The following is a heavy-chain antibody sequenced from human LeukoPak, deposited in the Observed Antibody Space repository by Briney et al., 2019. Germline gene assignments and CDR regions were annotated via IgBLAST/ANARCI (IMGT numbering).Heavy chain of an antibody. J-gene: IGHJ3*02. CDR1: GYTFTSYY. Sequence: GASVKVSCKASGYTFTSYYMHWVRQAPGQGLEWMGIINPSGGSTSYAQKFQGRVTMTRDMSTSTVYMELSSLRSEDKAVYYCASVTAVTTKGHGAFGIWGQGTLVTVSS. V-gene: IGHV1-46*01. CDR2: INPSGGST. D-gene: IGHD4-17*01. CDR3: ASVTAVTTKGHGAFGI.